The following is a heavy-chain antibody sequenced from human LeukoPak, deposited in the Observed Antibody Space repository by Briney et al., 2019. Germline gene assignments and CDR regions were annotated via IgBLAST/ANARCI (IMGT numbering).Heavy chain of an antibody. D-gene: IGHD4-23*01. J-gene: IGHJ4*02. Sequence: GGSLRLSCAASGFTFSSYAMNWVRQAPGKGLEWVSAISGSGISTYYADSVKGRFTISRDNSKNTLYLQMNSLRAEDTAIYHCAKDLVALRVTPGIDYWGQGTLVTVSS. CDR1: GFTFSSYA. CDR2: ISGSGIST. V-gene: IGHV3-23*01. CDR3: AKDLVALRVTPGIDY.